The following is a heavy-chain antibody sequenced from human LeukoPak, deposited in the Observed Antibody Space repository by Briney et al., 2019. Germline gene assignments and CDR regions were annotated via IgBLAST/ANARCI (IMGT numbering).Heavy chain of an antibody. D-gene: IGHD3-22*01. V-gene: IGHV3-23*01. Sequence: GGSLRLSCAASGFTFSSYAMSWVRQAPGKGLEWVSAISGSGGSTYYADSVKGRFTISRDNSKNTLYLQMNSLRVEDTAVFYCATDQDHGYFRQWGQGSLVIVSS. CDR3: ATDQDHGYFRQ. J-gene: IGHJ1*01. CDR2: ISGSGGST. CDR1: GFTFSSYA.